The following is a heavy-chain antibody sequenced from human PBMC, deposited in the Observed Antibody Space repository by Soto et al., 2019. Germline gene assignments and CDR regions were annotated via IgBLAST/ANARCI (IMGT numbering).Heavy chain of an antibody. CDR2: IDPSGSYI. D-gene: IGHD3-10*01. CDR1: GYSFSSNW. Sequence: GESLKISCKGSGYSFSSNWITWVRQMPGRGLEWMGTIDPSGSYINYTPSFQGHVTISADKSVSTVYLQWRSLKASDTAVYYCAIHFRLDRVRGVNTRYFDHWGQGTLVTVSS. J-gene: IGHJ4*02. V-gene: IGHV5-10-1*01. CDR3: AIHFRLDRVRGVNTRYFDH.